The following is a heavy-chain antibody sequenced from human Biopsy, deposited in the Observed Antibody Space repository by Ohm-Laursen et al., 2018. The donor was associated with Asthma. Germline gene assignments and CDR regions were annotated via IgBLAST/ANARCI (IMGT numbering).Heavy chain of an antibody. Sequence: GSSVTVSCKAPGGISSNFSIRWVRQAPGQGLEWLGGSMTVFGTTNYAQKFQGRVTITADESTSTAYMEVTSLRSEDTAIYYCARCQVGYSSGWSLLLKKIYYSGMDVWGQGTAVPVSS. CDR3: ARCQVGYSSGWSLLLKKIYYSGMDV. D-gene: IGHD6-19*01. CDR1: GGISSNFS. J-gene: IGHJ6*02. CDR2: SMTVFGTT. V-gene: IGHV1-69*01.